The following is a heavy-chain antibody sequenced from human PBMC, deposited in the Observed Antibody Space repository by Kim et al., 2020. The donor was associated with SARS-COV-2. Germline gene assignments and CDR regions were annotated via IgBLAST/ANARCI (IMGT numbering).Heavy chain of an antibody. CDR3: ARQGYDYVWGNHGWFDP. J-gene: IGHJ5*02. Sequence: LKSRVTISVDTSKNQFSLKLSSVTAADTAVYYCARQGYDYVWGNHGWFDPWGQGTLVTVSS. D-gene: IGHD3-16*01. V-gene: IGHV4-39*01.